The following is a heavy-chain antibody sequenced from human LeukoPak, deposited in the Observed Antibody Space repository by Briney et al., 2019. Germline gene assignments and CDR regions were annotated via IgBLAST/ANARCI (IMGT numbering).Heavy chain of an antibody. Sequence: SVKVSCKASGGTFSSYAISWVRQAPGQGLEWMGGVIPIFGTANYAQKFQGRVTITADESTSTAYMELSSLRSEDTAVYYCARGGSVTSATSFDYWGQGTLVTVSS. D-gene: IGHD3-10*01. CDR2: VIPIFGTA. J-gene: IGHJ4*02. CDR1: GGTFSSYA. V-gene: IGHV1-69*13. CDR3: ARGGSVTSATSFDY.